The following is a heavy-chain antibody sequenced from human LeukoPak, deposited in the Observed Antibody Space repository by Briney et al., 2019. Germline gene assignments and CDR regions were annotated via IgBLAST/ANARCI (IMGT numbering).Heavy chain of an antibody. CDR1: GFTLSSYA. CDR3: ARMYTLRYFDWLDQGFDY. J-gene: IGHJ4*02. V-gene: IGHV3-30*01. CDR2: ISYDGSTQ. Sequence: PGRSLRLSCVASGFTLSSYAMHWVRQAPGKGLEWVAVISYDGSTQYYADSVKGRFTISRDKSKNTVYLQMNSLRAEDTAVYYCARMYTLRYFDWLDQGFDYWGQGTLVTVSS. D-gene: IGHD3-9*01.